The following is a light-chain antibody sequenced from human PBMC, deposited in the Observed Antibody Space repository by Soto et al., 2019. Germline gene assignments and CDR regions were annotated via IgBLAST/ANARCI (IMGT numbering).Light chain of an antibody. CDR1: SSDVGGYNY. Sequence: QSALTQPPSASGSPGQSVTISCTGTSSDVGGYNYVSWYQQHPGKAPKVMIYDVGKRPSGVPDRFSGSKSGNTASLTVSGLQAEDEADYSCSSHAGSNNHFFFGTGTKLTVL. J-gene: IGLJ1*01. V-gene: IGLV2-8*01. CDR3: SSHAGSNNHFF. CDR2: DVG.